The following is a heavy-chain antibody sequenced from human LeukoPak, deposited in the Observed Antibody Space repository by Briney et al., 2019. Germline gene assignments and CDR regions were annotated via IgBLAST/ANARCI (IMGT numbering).Heavy chain of an antibody. CDR2: INSDGSST. CDR1: GFTFSTYW. Sequence: WGSLRLSCAASGFTFSTYWMHWVRQAPGKGLVWVSRINSDGSSTYYADSVKGRFSISRDNAKNTLYLQMNSLRAEDTAVYYCTRGYGDWFDPWGQGTLVTVSS. D-gene: IGHD4-17*01. V-gene: IGHV3-74*01. J-gene: IGHJ5*02. CDR3: TRGYGDWFDP.